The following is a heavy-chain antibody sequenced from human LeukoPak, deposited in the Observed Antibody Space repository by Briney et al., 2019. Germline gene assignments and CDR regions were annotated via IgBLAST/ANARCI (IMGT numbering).Heavy chain of an antibody. CDR3: AKRRDFEWLDTGIDY. CDR1: GFTFSSYA. J-gene: IGHJ4*01. CDR2: ISSNCGST. D-gene: IGHD3-9*01. V-gene: IGHV3-64*01. Sequence: GGSLRLSCAASGFTFSSYAMHWVRLAPGKGLESVSAISSNCGSTYYANSVKGRFTISRDNSKNNLLLQMNSLRAEDTAMYYCAKRRDFEWLDTGIDYWGQGTLVTVSS.